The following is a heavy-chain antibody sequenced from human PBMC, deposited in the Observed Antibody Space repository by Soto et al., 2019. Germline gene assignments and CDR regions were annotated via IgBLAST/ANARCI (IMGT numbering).Heavy chain of an antibody. J-gene: IGHJ4*02. V-gene: IGHV1-46*01. CDR3: ARVRSRVSGYKYYFDY. Sequence: ASVKVSCKASGYTFTSYYMHWVRQAPGQGLEWMGIINPSGGSTSYAQKFQGRVTMTRDTSTSTVYMELSSLRSEDTAVYYRARVRSRVSGYKYYFDYWGQGTLVTVSS. CDR1: GYTFTSYY. CDR2: INPSGGST. D-gene: IGHD3-3*01.